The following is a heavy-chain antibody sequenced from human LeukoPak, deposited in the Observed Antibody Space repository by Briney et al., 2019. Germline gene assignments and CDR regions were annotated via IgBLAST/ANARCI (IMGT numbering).Heavy chain of an antibody. D-gene: IGHD7-27*01. CDR2: TFTTGGA. J-gene: IGHJ4*02. V-gene: IGHV4-4*07. Sequence: PSETLSLTCTVSGGSIGTYYWSWIRQPAGKGLEWIGRTFTTGGANYNPSLKSRVTMSLDTSNNLFSLKLNSVTAADTAVYYCVRDGPSWGLLWGQGALVTVSS. CDR1: GGSIGTYY. CDR3: VRDGPSWGLL.